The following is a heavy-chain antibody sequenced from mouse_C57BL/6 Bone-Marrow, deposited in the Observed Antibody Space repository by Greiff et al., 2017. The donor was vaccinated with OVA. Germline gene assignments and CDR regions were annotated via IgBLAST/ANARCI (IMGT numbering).Heavy chain of an antibody. D-gene: IGHD2-4*01. CDR1: GYTFTSYW. CDR2: IDPSDSYT. CDR3: ARDDYDRAWFAY. J-gene: IGHJ3*01. V-gene: IGHV1-50*01. Sequence: QVQLQQPGAELVKPGASVKLSCKASGYTFTSYWMQWVKQRPGQGLEWIGEIDPSDSYTNYNQKFKGKATLTVDTSSSTAYMQLSSLTSEDSAVYDCARDDYDRAWFAYWGQGTLVTVSA.